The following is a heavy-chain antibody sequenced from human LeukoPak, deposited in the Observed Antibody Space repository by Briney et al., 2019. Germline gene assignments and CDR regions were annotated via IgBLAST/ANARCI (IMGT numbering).Heavy chain of an antibody. CDR3: SRWVGTQVDF. CDR1: GFTFSSSA. J-gene: IGHJ4*02. D-gene: IGHD1-14*01. CDR2: ISSDGGRV. V-gene: IGHV3-64*02. Sequence: GGSLRLSCAASGFTFSSSAMHWVRQAPGKRLETVSAISSDGGRVYYGDSVKGRFTISRDNSKNTLYLQMGSLRAEDMAVYYCSRWVGTQVDFWGQGTLVTVSS.